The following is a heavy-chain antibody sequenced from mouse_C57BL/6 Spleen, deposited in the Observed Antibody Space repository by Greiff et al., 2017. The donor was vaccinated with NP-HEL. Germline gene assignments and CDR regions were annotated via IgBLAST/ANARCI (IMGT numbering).Heavy chain of an antibody. V-gene: IGHV2-2*01. CDR3: EKYLQYFDY. CDR1: GFSLTSYG. J-gene: IGHJ2*01. CDR2: IWRGGST. D-gene: IGHD2-1*01. Sequence: VMLVESGPGLVQPSQSLSITCTVSGFSLTSYGVPWVRQSPGKGLDWLGVIWRGGSTDYNAAFISRLSISKDNSKSQVFFKMNSLQADDTAIYYCEKYLQYFDYWGQGTTLTVSS.